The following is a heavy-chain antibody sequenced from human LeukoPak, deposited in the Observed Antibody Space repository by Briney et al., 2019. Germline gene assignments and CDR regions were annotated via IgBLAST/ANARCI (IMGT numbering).Heavy chain of an antibody. CDR2: FYTSGSP. CDR3: ARSDSFYYYSGNYPPPFDH. V-gene: IGHV4-4*07. D-gene: IGHD3-10*01. J-gene: IGHJ4*02. CDR1: GGSISGYF. Sequence: SETLSLTCTVSGGSISGYFWSWIRQPAGKGLEWIGHFYTSGSPNYNPSLKSRVTMSVDTSKNQFSLKMNSVTAADTAVYYCARSDSFYYYSGNYPPPFDHWGQGTLVTVSS.